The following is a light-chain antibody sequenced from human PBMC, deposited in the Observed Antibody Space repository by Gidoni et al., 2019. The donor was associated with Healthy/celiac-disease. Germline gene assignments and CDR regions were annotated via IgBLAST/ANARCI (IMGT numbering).Light chain of an antibody. Sequence: ELVLTHSPATLSVSPGERATLACRARQSVSSNLAWYQQKPGQAPRLLIYGASTRATGIPARFSGSGSVTEFTLTISSLQSEDFAVYYCQQYNNWPPMYTFGQGTKLEIK. CDR2: GAS. CDR1: QSVSSN. J-gene: IGKJ2*01. CDR3: QQYNNWPPMYT. V-gene: IGKV3-15*01.